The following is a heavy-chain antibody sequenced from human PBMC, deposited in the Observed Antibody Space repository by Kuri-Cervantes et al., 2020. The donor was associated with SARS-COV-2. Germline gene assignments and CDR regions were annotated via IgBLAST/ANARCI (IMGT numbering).Heavy chain of an antibody. CDR2: ISSSGSTI. CDR3: ARDLFGGGGYYYGMDV. V-gene: IGHV3-11*04. CDR1: GFTFSDYY. D-gene: IGHD4-23*01. Sequence: LSLTCAASGFTFSDYYMSWIRQAPGKGLEWVSYISSSGSTIYYADSVKGRFTISRDNAKNSLYLQMNSLRAEDTAVYYCARDLFGGGGYYYGMDVWGQGTTVTVSS. J-gene: IGHJ6*02.